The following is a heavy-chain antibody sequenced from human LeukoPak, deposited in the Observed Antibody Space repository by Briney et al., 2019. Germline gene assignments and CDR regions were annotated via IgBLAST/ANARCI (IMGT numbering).Heavy chain of an antibody. D-gene: IGHD1-7*01. CDR2: ISGSGGST. Sequence: GGSLRLSCAASGFTFSSYAMSWVRQAPGKGLEWVSAISGSGGSTYYADSVKGRFTISRDNSKNTLYLQMNSLRAEDTAVYYCAKALIAGTTMRAGAFDYWGQGTLVTVSS. J-gene: IGHJ4*02. CDR3: AKALIAGTTMRAGAFDY. CDR1: GFTFSSYA. V-gene: IGHV3-23*01.